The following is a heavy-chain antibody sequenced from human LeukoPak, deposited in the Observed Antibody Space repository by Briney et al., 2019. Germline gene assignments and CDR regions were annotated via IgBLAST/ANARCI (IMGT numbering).Heavy chain of an antibody. D-gene: IGHD5-12*01. CDR2: ISGGGSAT. V-gene: IGHV3-23*01. Sequence: QTGGSLRLSCAASGFTFSSYAMSWVRQAPGKGLEWVSAISGGGSATYYADSVKGRFTISRDNSKNTLYLQMNSLRAEDTAVYSCAKITHSAYDPSGNCFDPWGQGTLVTVSS. CDR3: AKITHSAYDPSGNCFDP. J-gene: IGHJ5*02. CDR1: GFTFSSYA.